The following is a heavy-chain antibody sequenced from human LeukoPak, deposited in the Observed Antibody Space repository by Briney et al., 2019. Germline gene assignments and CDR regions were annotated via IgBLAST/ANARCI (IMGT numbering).Heavy chain of an antibody. CDR3: ARGYSNYEYYYYYYMDV. J-gene: IGHJ6*03. CDR2: IYYRGRT. CDR1: GGSISSYY. Sequence: KPSGTLSLTCTVSGGSISSYYWSWIRQPPGKGLGGVWFIYYRGRTNYNPSLKSRVTISVDTSKNQFSLKLSSVTAADTAVYYCARGYSNYEYYYYYYMDVWGKGTTVTVSS. V-gene: IGHV4-59*01. D-gene: IGHD4-11*01.